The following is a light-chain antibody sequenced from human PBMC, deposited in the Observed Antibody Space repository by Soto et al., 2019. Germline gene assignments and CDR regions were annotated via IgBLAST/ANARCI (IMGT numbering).Light chain of an antibody. J-gene: IGLJ1*01. Sequence: QSALTQPASVSGSPGQSITISCTGTSSDVGGYNYVSWYQQHPGKAPKLMIYDVSNRPSGVSNRFSGSKSGNTASLTISGLQAEGEADYYCSSYTSSSTVCGTGTKRT. V-gene: IGLV2-14*01. CDR2: DVS. CDR1: SSDVGGYNY. CDR3: SSYTSSSTV.